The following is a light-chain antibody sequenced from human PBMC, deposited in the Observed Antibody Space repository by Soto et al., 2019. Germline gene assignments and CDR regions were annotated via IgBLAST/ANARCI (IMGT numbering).Light chain of an antibody. J-gene: IGKJ2*01. CDR1: PSVGTS. CDR2: AAS. V-gene: IGKV3-11*01. CDR3: QQRTNWPPRDT. Sequence: DTFLTQSPATLSLSPGERATLSCMARPSVGTSLAWYQQRPGQAPRLLLSAASTRATGIPARFSGSGSGTDFTLTISSLQAEDVAVYYCQQRTNWPPRDTVGQGTKVDIK.